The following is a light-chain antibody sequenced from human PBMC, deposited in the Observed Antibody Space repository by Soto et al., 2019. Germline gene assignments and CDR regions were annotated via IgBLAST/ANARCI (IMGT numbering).Light chain of an antibody. CDR2: RNN. CDR1: SSKIGSNY. V-gene: IGLV1-47*01. Sequence: QSVLTQPPSASGTPGQRVTLSFFGSSSKIGSNYVYWYQQLPGTAPKLLIYRNNQRPSGVPDRFSGSKSGTSASLAISGLRSEDEADYYCAAWDDSLSGYVFGTGTKVTVL. CDR3: AAWDDSLSGYV. J-gene: IGLJ1*01.